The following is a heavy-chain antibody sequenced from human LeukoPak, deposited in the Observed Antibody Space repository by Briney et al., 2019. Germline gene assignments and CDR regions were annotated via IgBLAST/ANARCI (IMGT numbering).Heavy chain of an antibody. CDR1: GFTFSSHA. J-gene: IGHJ4*02. D-gene: IGHD3-9*01. V-gene: IGHV3-23*01. Sequence: GGSLRLSCAASGFTFSSHAMSWVRQAPGKGLEWVSAIGDDVVSTYYAESVKGRFTITRDNSKNTLYLQMNSLRAEDTATYYCARDSPLLTVWGQGTLVTVSS. CDR3: ARDSPLLTV. CDR2: IGDDVVST.